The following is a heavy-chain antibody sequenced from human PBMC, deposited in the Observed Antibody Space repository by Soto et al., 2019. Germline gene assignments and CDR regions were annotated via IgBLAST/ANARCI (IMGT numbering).Heavy chain of an antibody. CDR3: AKVKGVIAVAGPYYYGMDV. J-gene: IGHJ6*02. CDR2: ISGSGGST. Sequence: GGSLRLSCAASGFTFSSYAMSWVRQAPGKGLEWVSAISGSGGSTYYADSVKGRFTISRDNSKNTLYLQMNSLRAEDTAVYYCAKVKGVIAVAGPYYYGMDVWGQGTTVTVSS. D-gene: IGHD6-19*01. CDR1: GFTFSSYA. V-gene: IGHV3-23*01.